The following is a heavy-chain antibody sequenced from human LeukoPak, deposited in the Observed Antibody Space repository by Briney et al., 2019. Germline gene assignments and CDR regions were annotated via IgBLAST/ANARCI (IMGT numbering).Heavy chain of an antibody. CDR2: INSDGSST. CDR3: ARRVAAAAPSYFDY. D-gene: IGHD6-13*01. CDR1: GFTFSSYW. Sequence: GGSLILSCAASGFTFSSYWMHWVRQAPGKGLVWVSRINSDGSSTNYADSVKGRFTISRDNAKNTLYLQMNSLRAEDTAVYYCARRVAAAAPSYFDYWGQGTLVTVSS. V-gene: IGHV3-74*01. J-gene: IGHJ4*02.